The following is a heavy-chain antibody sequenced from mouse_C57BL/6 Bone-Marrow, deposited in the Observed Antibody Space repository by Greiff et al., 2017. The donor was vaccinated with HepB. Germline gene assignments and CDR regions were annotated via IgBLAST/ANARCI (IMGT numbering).Heavy chain of an antibody. CDR1: GYTFTSYW. CDR3: ARGGYYYGT. D-gene: IGHD1-1*01. J-gene: IGHJ3*01. CDR2: IDPSDSYT. V-gene: IGHV1-50*01. Sequence: VQLQQPGAELVKPGASVKLSCKASGYTFTSYWMQWVKQRPGQGLEWIGEIDPSDSYTNYNQKFKGKATLTVDTSSSTAYMQLSSLTSEDSAVYYCARGGYYYGTWGQGTLVTVSA.